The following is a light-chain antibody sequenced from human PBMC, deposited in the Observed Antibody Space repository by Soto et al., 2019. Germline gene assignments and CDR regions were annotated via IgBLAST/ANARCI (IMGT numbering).Light chain of an antibody. Sequence: QSVLTQPPSASGTPGQRVTISCSGSSSNIGSNYVYWYQQLPGTAPKLLIYRNNQRPSGVPDRFSGSKSGTSASLAISGLRSEDEADYYCAAWDDSLSGVVFGGGTKGPS. J-gene: IGLJ2*01. CDR1: SSNIGSNY. CDR2: RNN. CDR3: AAWDDSLSGVV. V-gene: IGLV1-47*01.